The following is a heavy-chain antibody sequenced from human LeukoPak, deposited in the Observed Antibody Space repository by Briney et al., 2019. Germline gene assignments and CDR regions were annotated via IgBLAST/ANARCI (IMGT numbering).Heavy chain of an antibody. J-gene: IGHJ4*02. Sequence: GGSLRLSCAASGFSFSSNGMHRVRQAPGKGLEWLAVIWYDGSNKYYADSVKGRFTISRDNSKNTLYLQMSSLRVEDTAVYYCARIKGAGYNPEFWGQGTLVTVSS. D-gene: IGHD5-24*01. CDR3: ARIKGAGYNPEF. V-gene: IGHV3-33*01. CDR1: GFSFSSNG. CDR2: IWYDGSNK.